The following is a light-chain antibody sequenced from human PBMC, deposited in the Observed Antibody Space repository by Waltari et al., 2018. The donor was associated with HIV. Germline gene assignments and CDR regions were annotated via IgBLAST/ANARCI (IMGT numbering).Light chain of an antibody. Sequence: QPVLTQPPSASASLGTSVTLTCTLNSDYRNYKVDWYQQRPGKGPGFVGNGGIMGSLGDDIPDRYSVFGSGLNRYLTINNFQEEDEGDFHCGADHGSGDNFVVIFGGGTKLTIL. V-gene: IGLV9-49*01. CDR3: GADHGSGDNFVVI. CDR2: GNGGIMG. J-gene: IGLJ2*01. CDR1: SDYRNYK.